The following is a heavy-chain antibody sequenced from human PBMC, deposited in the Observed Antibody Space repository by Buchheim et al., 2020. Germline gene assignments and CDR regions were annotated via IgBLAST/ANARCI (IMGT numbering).Heavy chain of an antibody. D-gene: IGHD3-3*01. V-gene: IGHV3-23*04. Sequence: EVQLVESGGGLAQPGGSLRLSCAASGFTFSSYPVSWVRQAPGKGLEWVSAISGSGASTYYADSLKGRFTISRDISKNTLDLQVNSLRAEDTAVYYCARMRSDYGMDVWGQGTT. CDR1: GFTFSSYP. J-gene: IGHJ6*02. CDR2: ISGSGAST. CDR3: ARMRSDYGMDV.